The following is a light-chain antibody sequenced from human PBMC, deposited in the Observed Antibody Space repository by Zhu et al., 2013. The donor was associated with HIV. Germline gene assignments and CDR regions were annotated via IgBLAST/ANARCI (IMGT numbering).Light chain of an antibody. CDR1: QGISSY. Sequence: DIQLTQSPSFLSASVGDRVTITCWASQGISSYLAWYQQKPGKAPKLLIYAASTLQSGVPSRFSGSGSGTEFTLTISSLQPEDFATYYCQQLNSYRDPFGQGTRLEIK. CDR3: QQLNSYRDP. J-gene: IGKJ5*01. V-gene: IGKV1-9*01. CDR2: AAS.